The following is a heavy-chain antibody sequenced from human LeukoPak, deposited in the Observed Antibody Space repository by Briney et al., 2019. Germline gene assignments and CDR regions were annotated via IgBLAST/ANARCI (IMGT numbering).Heavy chain of an antibody. CDR2: IYHSGSA. CDR3: ASLPGRFGDSYYYYYMDV. J-gene: IGHJ6*03. D-gene: IGHD3-10*01. CDR1: HYSISSGYS. V-gene: IGHV4-38-2*01. Sequence: SETLSLTCAVSHYSISSGYSWGWIRQPPEKGLEWIGSIYHSGSASYNPSLKSRVTMSLDASKNQFSLRLSSVTAADTAVYYCASLPGRFGDSYYYYYMDVWGKGTTVTVSS.